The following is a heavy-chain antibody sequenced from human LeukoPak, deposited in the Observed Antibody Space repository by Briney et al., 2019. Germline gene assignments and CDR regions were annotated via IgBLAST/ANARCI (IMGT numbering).Heavy chain of an antibody. Sequence: QPGGSLRLSCAASGFTFSSYGMHWVRQAPGKGLEWVAAIWYDGSNKYYADSVKGRFTISRDKSKNTLYLQMNSLRAEDTAVYYCARESMVRGSYYFDYWGQGTLVTVSS. V-gene: IGHV3-33*01. D-gene: IGHD3-10*01. J-gene: IGHJ4*02. CDR1: GFTFSSYG. CDR3: ARESMVRGSYYFDY. CDR2: IWYDGSNK.